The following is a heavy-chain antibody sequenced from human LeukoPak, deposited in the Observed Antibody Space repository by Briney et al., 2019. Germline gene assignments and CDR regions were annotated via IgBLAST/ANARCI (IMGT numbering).Heavy chain of an antibody. CDR3: ARGRTRVAGTRYYYYDMDV. Sequence: SETLSLTCAVYGGSFSGYYWSWIRQPPGNGLEWIGEINHSGSTNYNPSLKSRVTISVDTSKNKYSLKLSSVTAADTAVDYCARGRTRVAGTRYYYYDMDVWGQGTTVTVSS. D-gene: IGHD6-19*01. CDR1: GGSFSGYY. CDR2: INHSGST. V-gene: IGHV4-34*01. J-gene: IGHJ6*02.